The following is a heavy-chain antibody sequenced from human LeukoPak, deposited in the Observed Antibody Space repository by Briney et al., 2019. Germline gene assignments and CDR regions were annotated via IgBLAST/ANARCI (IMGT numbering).Heavy chain of an antibody. CDR2: IYHTGST. J-gene: IGHJ5*02. V-gene: IGHV4-59*11. CDR1: GGSFSNHY. Sequence: TSETLSLTCTGSGGSFSNHYWSWIRQPPGKGLEWIGYIYHTGSTNYNPSLKSRVTISVDTSKNQFSLKLSSVTAADTAVYYCARGNYVDWFDPWGQGTQVTVSS. D-gene: IGHD1-7*01. CDR3: ARGNYVDWFDP.